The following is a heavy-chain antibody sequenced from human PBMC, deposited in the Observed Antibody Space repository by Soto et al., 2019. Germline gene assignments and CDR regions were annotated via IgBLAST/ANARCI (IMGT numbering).Heavy chain of an antibody. J-gene: IGHJ4*02. CDR3: AKVGCSGGSCYSSPHFDY. D-gene: IGHD2-15*01. V-gene: IGHV3-23*01. Sequence: LRLSCAASGFTFSSYAMSRVRQAPGKGLEWVSAISGSGGSTYYADSVKGRFTISRDNSKNTLYLQMNSLRAEDTAVYYCAKVGCSGGSCYSSPHFDYWGQGTLVTVSS. CDR2: ISGSGGST. CDR1: GFTFSSYA.